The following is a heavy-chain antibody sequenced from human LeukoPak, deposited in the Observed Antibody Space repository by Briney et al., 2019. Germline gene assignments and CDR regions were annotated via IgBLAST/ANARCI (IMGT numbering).Heavy chain of an antibody. CDR2: ISYDVSNK. J-gene: IGHJ5*02. D-gene: IGHD6-13*01. CDR3: AKDRGSSWFFDP. V-gene: IGHV3-30*18. Sequence: GGSLRLSCAASGFSFRSYGMHWVRQAPGKGLEWVALISYDVSNKYYVDSVKGRFTISRDNSKNTLYLQMNSLRAEDTAVYYCAKDRGSSWFFDPWGQGTLVTVSS. CDR1: GFSFRSYG.